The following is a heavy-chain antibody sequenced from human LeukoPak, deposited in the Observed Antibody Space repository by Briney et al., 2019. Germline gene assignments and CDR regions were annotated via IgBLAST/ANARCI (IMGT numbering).Heavy chain of an antibody. CDR3: VKDLGGYSSGWYKPGY. D-gene: IGHD6-19*01. V-gene: IGHV3-23*01. CDR1: GFTFSRHG. J-gene: IGHJ4*02. Sequence: PGGSLRLSCAASGFTFSRHGMNWVRQAPGKGLEWVSGISPSGDILYYADSVKGQFTISRDNFKNTVYLQMNSLRGEDTAVYYCVKDLGGYSSGWYKPGYWGQGTLVTVSS. CDR2: ISPSGDIL.